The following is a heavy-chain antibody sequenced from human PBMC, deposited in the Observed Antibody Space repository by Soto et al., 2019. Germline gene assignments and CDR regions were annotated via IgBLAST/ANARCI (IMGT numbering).Heavy chain of an antibody. J-gene: IGHJ5*02. Sequence: ASVKVSCKASDYTMFRFGISWVRQAPGQGLEWMGWISTYTANADYAQKFQDRVTLTTDASTTTAYLELRSLRSDDTAMYFCATKISGTPNWFDPWGQGTLVTVSS. CDR2: ISTYTANA. D-gene: IGHD1-7*01. V-gene: IGHV1-18*01. CDR1: DYTMFRFG. CDR3: ATKISGTPNWFDP.